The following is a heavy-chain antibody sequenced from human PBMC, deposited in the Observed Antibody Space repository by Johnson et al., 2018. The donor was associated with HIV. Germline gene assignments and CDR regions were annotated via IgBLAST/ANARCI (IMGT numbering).Heavy chain of an antibody. Sequence: VQLVESGGGLVQPGGSLRLSCAASGFTFSSYWMSWVRQAPGKGLEWVANIKQDGSEKYYADSVKGRFTISRDNSKNPLFLQMNSLRVEDMAVYYCEKCSWGSSLIDAFDIWGQGTMVTVYS. J-gene: IGHJ3*02. D-gene: IGHD6-13*01. CDR1: GFTFSSYW. V-gene: IGHV3-7*02. CDR3: EKCSWGSSLIDAFDI. CDR2: IKQDGSEK.